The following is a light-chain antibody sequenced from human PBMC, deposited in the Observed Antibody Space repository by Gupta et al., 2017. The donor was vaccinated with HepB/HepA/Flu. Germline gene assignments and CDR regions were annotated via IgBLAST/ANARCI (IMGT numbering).Light chain of an antibody. CDR3: QQYGSSPRT. J-gene: IGKJ1*01. V-gene: IGKV3-20*01. Sequence: IVLTQSPGILSLPPGERATLSCRASQSVSSNFLAWYQQKPGQAPRLLIYGASSRAPGIPDRFSGSGSGTDFALTISRLEPEDFAVYYCQQYGSSPRTFGPGTKVEIK. CDR2: GAS. CDR1: QSVSSNF.